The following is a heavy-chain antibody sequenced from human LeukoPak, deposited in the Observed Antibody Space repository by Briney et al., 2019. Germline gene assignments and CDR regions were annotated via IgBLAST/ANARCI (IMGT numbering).Heavy chain of an antibody. J-gene: IGHJ5*02. D-gene: IGHD6-25*01. CDR1: GYTFTGYY. Sequence: ASVKVSCKASGYTFTGYYMHWVRQAPGQGLEWMGWINPNSGGTNYAQKFQGRVTMTRDTSISTAYMELSRLRSDDTAVYYCARESVPATRYNWFDPWGQGTLVTVSS. CDR3: ARESVPATRYNWFDP. CDR2: INPNSGGT. V-gene: IGHV1-2*02.